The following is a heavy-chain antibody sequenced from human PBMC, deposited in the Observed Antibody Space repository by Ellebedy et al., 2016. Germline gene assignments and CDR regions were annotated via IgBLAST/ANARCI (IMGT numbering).Heavy chain of an antibody. V-gene: IGHV1-18*01. D-gene: IGHD5-24*01. J-gene: IGHJ6*02. CDR3: ASSRWLQLLSEYDQDMDV. Sequence: ASVKVSCKASGYTFTNYGISWMRQAPGQGIEWMGWISAYNGNTNYSQKYQDRVTMTTDTSTHTVYLELRSLRSDDTAVYYCASSRWLQLLSEYDQDMDVWGQGTTVTVSS. CDR1: GYTFTNYG. CDR2: ISAYNGNT.